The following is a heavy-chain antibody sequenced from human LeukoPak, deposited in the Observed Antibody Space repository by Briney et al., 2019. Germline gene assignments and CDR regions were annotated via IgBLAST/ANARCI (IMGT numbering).Heavy chain of an antibody. CDR2: IYHGGNT. V-gene: IGHV4-4*02. Sequence: PSGTLSLTCAVSSGSISSTNWWSWVRQSPGKGLEWIGEIYHGGNTNYNPSLKSRVTISVDKSKNQFSLKLRSVTAADTAVYYCARCSEGGYDFWSGYYKYAFDIWGQGTMVTVSS. CDR3: ARCSEGGYDFWSGYYKYAFDI. CDR1: SGSISSTNW. J-gene: IGHJ3*02. D-gene: IGHD3-3*01.